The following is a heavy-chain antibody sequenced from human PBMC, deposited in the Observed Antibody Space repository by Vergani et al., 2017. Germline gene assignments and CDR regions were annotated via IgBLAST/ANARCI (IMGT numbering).Heavy chain of an antibody. J-gene: IGHJ2*01. D-gene: IGHD3-3*01. Sequence: EVQLLESGGGWVQPGGSLRLSCGASGFTFSSYAMHWVRQAPGKGLEWVSGISWNSGSIGYADSVKGRFTISRDNAKNSLYLQMNSLRAEDTALYYCAKDHYDFWSGYPNLSPFDLWGRGTLVTVSS. CDR3: AKDHYDFWSGYPNLSPFDL. V-gene: IGHV3-9*01. CDR1: GFTFSSYA. CDR2: ISWNSGSI.